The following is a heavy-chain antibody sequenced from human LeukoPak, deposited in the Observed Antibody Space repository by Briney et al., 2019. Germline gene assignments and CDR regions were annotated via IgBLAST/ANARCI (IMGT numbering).Heavy chain of an antibody. Sequence: TGGSLRLSCAASRFTFSSYEMNWVRQAPGXGLEWVSYISGSGIKHYADSVKGRFTISRDNAKNSLYLQMNSLRVEDTAVYYCAREDTGVAFDIWGQGTTVTV. CDR1: RFTFSSYE. J-gene: IGHJ3*02. CDR3: AREDTGVAFDI. D-gene: IGHD2-8*01. V-gene: IGHV3-48*03. CDR2: ISGSGIK.